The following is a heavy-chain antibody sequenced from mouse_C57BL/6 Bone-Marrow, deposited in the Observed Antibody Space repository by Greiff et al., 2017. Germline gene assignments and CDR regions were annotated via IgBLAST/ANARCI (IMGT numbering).Heavy chain of an antibody. D-gene: IGHD2-3*01. CDR3: TRDGDGYPFDY. Sequence: QVQLKESGAELVRPGASVTLSCKASGYTFTDYEMHWVKQTPVHGLEWIGAIDPETGGTAYNQKFKGKAILTADKSSSTAYMELRSLTSEDSAVYYGTRDGDGYPFDYWGQGTTLTVSS. V-gene: IGHV1-15*01. CDR1: GYTFTDYE. CDR2: IDPETGGT. J-gene: IGHJ2*01.